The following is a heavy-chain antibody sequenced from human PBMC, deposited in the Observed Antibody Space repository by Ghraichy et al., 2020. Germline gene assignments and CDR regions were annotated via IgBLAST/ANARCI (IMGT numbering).Heavy chain of an antibody. CDR1: GYSISSDYH. Sequence: SETLSLTCAVSGYSISSDYHWGWVRQPPGKGLEWVGSIYHSGTTYYRRSLRSRVTISIDTYKNQFSLKLRSVTCADTAVYYCAREVSSGCEFWGQGTLVTVSS. CDR2: IYHSGTT. V-gene: IGHV4-38-2*02. D-gene: IGHD5-12*01. CDR3: AREVSSGCEF. J-gene: IGHJ4*02.